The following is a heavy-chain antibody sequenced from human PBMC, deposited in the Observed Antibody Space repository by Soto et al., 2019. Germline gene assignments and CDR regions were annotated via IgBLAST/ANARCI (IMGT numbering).Heavy chain of an antibody. D-gene: IGHD2-2*01. Sequence: QVQLVQSGAEEKKPGSSVKVSCKASGGTFSSYAISWVRQAPGQGLEWMGGIIPISETTNYAQKFQGRVTITADESNSTAYMELSSLRSEDTAVYYCARSQGSSTSLEIYYYYYYGIDVWGQGAMVTVSS. V-gene: IGHV1-69*01. CDR3: ARSQGSSTSLEIYYYYYYGIDV. CDR1: GGTFSSYA. J-gene: IGHJ6*02. CDR2: IIPISETT.